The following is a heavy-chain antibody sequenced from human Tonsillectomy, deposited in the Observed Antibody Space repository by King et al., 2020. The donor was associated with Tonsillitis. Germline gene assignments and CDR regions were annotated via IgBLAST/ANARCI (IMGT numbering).Heavy chain of an antibody. D-gene: IGHD3-3*01. CDR1: GGSLSGYS. J-gene: IGHJ4*02. CDR3: ARGFYNEFWSGSSYYFDH. CDR2: ISHSGHT. Sequence: VQLQQWGAGLLKPSETLSLTCAVYGGSLSGYSWSWIRQPPGKGLEWIGEISHSGHTNYSPSLKSRVTMSVVTSKNQLSLELNSVTAADTAIYYCARGFYNEFWSGSSYYFDHWGRGSLVTVSS. V-gene: IGHV4-34*01.